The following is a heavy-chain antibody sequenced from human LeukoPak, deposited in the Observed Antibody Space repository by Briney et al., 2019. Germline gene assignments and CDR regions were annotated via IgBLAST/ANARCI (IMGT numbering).Heavy chain of an antibody. V-gene: IGHV3-30*18. CDR2: MSYDGSNK. CDR3: AKDAPTQSPYYYYGMDV. Sequence: GGSLRLSCAASGFTFSSYGMHWVRQAPGKGLEWVAVMSYDGSNKYYADSVKGRFTISRDNSKNTLYLQMNSLRAEDTAVYYCAKDAPTQSPYYYYGMDVWGQGTTVTVSS. J-gene: IGHJ6*02. D-gene: IGHD5-24*01. CDR1: GFTFSSYG.